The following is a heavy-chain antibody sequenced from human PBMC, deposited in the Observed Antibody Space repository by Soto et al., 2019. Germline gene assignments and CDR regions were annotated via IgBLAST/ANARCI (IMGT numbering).Heavy chain of an antibody. V-gene: IGHV1-69*13. CDR3: ARGKVDCSSTSCYTYYFDY. CDR2: IIPIFGTA. D-gene: IGHD2-2*01. Sequence: GASVKVSFKASGGTFSSYAISWVRQAPGQGLEWMGGIIPIFGTANYAQKFQGRVTITADESTSTAYMELSSLRSEDTAVYYCARGKVDCSSTSCYTYYFDYWGQGTLVTVSS. J-gene: IGHJ4*02. CDR1: GGTFSSYA.